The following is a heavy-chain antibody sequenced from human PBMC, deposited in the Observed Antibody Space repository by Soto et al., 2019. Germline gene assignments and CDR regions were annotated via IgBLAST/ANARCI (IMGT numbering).Heavy chain of an antibody. V-gene: IGHV4-59*01. J-gene: IGHJ6*01. CDR3: ARYFEGETICRRVCSTGMAV. CDR2: IYYSGST. D-gene: IGHD3-9*01. CDR1: CGSSRNFC. Sequence: LEMISVRRSVVCGSSRNFCCRRILQPPGKGLEWIGYIYYSGSTNYNPSLKSRVTISVDTSKNQFSLKLSSVTAADTAVYYCARYFEGETICRRVCSTGMAVWGKGTTVIVTS.